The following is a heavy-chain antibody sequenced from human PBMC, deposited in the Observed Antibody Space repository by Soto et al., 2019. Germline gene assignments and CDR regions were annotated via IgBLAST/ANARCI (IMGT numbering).Heavy chain of an antibody. CDR1: GGSISGGVHS. CDR3: ARDIMPLTNHWYFDL. Sequence: QVQLQESGPGLVKPSETLSLTCTVSGGSISGGVHSWSWIRQPPGKGLEWIGHIFDSGSTYYNPSLKSRLTILVDTSKNQFSLWRSSLTAADTAVYYCARDIMPLTNHWYFDLWGRGTLVTVSS. CDR2: IFDSGST. D-gene: IGHD2-8*01. V-gene: IGHV4-30-4*01. J-gene: IGHJ2*01.